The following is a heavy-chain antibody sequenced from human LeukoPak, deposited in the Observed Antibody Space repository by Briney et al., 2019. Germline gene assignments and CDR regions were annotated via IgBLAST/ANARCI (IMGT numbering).Heavy chain of an antibody. D-gene: IGHD4-17*01. CDR3: ARAPGLRLINWFDP. CDR1: GGSISSGSYY. V-gene: IGHV4-61*02. Sequence: SETLSLTCTVSGGSISSGSYYWSWVRQPAGKGLEWLGRIYTSGSTNYNPSLKSRVTISVDTTKNQFSLKLSSVTAADTAVYYCARAPGLRLINWFDPWGQGTLVTVSS. CDR2: IYTSGST. J-gene: IGHJ5*02.